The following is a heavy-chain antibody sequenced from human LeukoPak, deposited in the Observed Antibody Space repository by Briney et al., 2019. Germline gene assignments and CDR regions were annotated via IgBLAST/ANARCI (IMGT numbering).Heavy chain of an antibody. Sequence: PGGSLRLSCAASGFTFSSYWISWVRQAPGKGLEWVANIKQDGSEKYYVDSVKGRFTISRDNAKNSLYLQMNSLRAEDTAVYYCAREHFHYYGSGSFPFDYWGQGTLVTVSS. CDR2: IKQDGSEK. CDR1: GFTFSSYW. J-gene: IGHJ4*02. V-gene: IGHV3-7*01. D-gene: IGHD3-10*01. CDR3: AREHFHYYGSGSFPFDY.